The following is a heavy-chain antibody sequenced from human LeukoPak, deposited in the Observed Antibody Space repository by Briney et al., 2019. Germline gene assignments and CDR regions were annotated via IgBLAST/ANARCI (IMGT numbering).Heavy chain of an antibody. Sequence: PGGSLRLSCAASGFTFSSYGMHWVRQAPGKGLEWVAVIWYDGSNKYYADSVKGRFTISRDNSKNTLYLQMNSLRAEDTAVYYCARDGPDTAMVTFPLDYWGQGTLVTVSS. CDR2: IWYDGSNK. CDR3: ARDGPDTAMVTFPLDY. V-gene: IGHV3-33*01. D-gene: IGHD5-18*01. J-gene: IGHJ4*02. CDR1: GFTFSSYG.